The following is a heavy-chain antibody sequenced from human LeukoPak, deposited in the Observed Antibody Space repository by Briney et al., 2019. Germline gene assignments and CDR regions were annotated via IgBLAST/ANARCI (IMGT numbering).Heavy chain of an antibody. Sequence: GGSLRLSCAASGFTFSSYEMNWVRQAPGKGLEWVSYISGGDSTIYYADSVKGRFTISRDNAKNSLYLQMNSLRAEDTAVHYCARDTPPSYYHYMDVWGKGTTVTVSS. V-gene: IGHV3-48*03. CDR2: ISGGDSTI. CDR1: GFTFSSYE. J-gene: IGHJ6*03. CDR3: ARDTPPSYYHYMDV.